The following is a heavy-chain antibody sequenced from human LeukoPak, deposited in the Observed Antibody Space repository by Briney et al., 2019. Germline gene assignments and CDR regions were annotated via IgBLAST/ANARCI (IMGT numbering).Heavy chain of an antibody. CDR3: ASAYGGNSLSFDY. J-gene: IGHJ4*02. V-gene: IGHV4-59*08. Sequence: SETLSLTCTVSGGSISSYYWSWIRQPPGKGLEWIGYIYYSGSTNYNPSLKSRVTISVDTSKNQLSLKLSSVTAADTAVYYCASAYGGNSLSFDYWGQGTLVTVSS. CDR2: IYYSGST. D-gene: IGHD4-23*01. CDR1: GGSISSYY.